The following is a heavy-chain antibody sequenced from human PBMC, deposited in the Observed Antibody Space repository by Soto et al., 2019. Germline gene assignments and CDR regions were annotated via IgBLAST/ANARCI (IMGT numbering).Heavy chain of an antibody. CDR2: IYRGGST. V-gene: IGHV3-66*01. CDR1: GFTVSSDY. CDR3: ARDPGDRNGMIV. D-gene: IGHD1-26*01. J-gene: IGHJ6*02. Sequence: EVQVVESGGGLVQPGGSLRLSCVASGFTVSSDYMNWVRQAPGKGLEWVSVIYRGGSTYYADSVKGRFTISRDNSKNTLSLQMNSLRAEDTAVYYCARDPGDRNGMIVWGQGTTVTASS.